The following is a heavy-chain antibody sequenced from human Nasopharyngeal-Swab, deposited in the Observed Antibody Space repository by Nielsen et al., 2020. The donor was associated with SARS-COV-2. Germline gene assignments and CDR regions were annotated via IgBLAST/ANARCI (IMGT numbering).Heavy chain of an antibody. CDR1: GFTFSDHY. J-gene: IGHJ3*02. CDR2: TRNKANSYST. CDR3: ARDGTDGGFDI. D-gene: IGHD1-1*01. Sequence: SLRPSCAASGFTFSDHYIDWVRQAPGKGLEWVGRTRNKANSYSTDFAAAVKGSFTISRDASKNSLYLQMNRLKAEDTAVYYCARDGTDGGFDIWGQGTMVTVSS. V-gene: IGHV3-72*01.